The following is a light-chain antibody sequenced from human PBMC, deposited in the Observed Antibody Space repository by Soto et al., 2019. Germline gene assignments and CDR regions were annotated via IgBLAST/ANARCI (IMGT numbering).Light chain of an antibody. CDR1: QSISSY. J-gene: IGKJ5*01. V-gene: IGKV1-33*01. CDR3: QQYENLPT. CDR2: AAS. Sequence: DIQMTQSPSSLSASVEDRVTVTFRASQSISSYLNWYQQKPGNAPXXRIYAASSLQSGVPSRFSGSGSGTDFTFTISRLQPEDTATYYCQQYENLPTFGQGTRLEIK.